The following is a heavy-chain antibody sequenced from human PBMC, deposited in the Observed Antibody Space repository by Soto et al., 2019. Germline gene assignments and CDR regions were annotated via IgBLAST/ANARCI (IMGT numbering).Heavy chain of an antibody. CDR1: GYRFTSYG. J-gene: IGHJ6*02. CDR3: AMVDVYVTPSPQDV. Sequence: QVQLVQSGAEVKNPGASVKVSCKASGYRFTSYGIGWVRQALGQGLEWMGWINAYNGNTNYAQNLQGRVTLTTDTSTSTAYMELRSLRSNDTAVYYCAMVDVYVTPSPQDVWGQGTTVTVSS. D-gene: IGHD3-16*01. V-gene: IGHV1-18*01. CDR2: INAYNGNT.